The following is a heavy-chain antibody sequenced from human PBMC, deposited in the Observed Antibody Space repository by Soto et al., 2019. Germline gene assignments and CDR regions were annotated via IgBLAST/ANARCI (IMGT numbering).Heavy chain of an antibody. J-gene: IGHJ5*02. V-gene: IGHV3-33*01. CDR1: GFTFSSYG. D-gene: IGHD6-19*01. CDR2: IWYDGSNK. Sequence: QVQLVESGGGVVQPGRSLRLSCAASGFTFSSYGMHWVRQAPGKGLEWVAVIWYDGSNKYYADSVKGRFTISRDNSKNTLYLQMNSLRAEDTAVYYCARDRGGEQWPKNWFDPWGQGTLVTVSS. CDR3: ARDRGGEQWPKNWFDP.